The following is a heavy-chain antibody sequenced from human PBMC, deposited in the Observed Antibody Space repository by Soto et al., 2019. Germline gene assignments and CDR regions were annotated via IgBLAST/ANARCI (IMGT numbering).Heavy chain of an antibody. D-gene: IGHD6-13*01. CDR1: GYTFTGYY. J-gene: IGHJ5*02. CDR2: INPNSGGT. V-gene: IGHV1-2*04. Sequence: ASVKVSCKASGYTFTGYYMHWVRQAPGQGLEWMGWINPNSGGTNYAQKFQGWVTMTRDTSISTAYMGLSRLRAEDTAVYYCARDNGVTLVGAGSPRNWFDPWGQGTLVTVSS. CDR3: ARDNGVTLVGAGSPRNWFDP.